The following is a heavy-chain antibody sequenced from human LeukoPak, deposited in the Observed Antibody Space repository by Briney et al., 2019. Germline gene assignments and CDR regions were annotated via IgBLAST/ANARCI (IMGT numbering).Heavy chain of an antibody. CDR2: IYYSGST. CDR1: GGSISSGGYY. J-gene: IGHJ4*02. V-gene: IGHV4-31*03. CDR3: ARGAYSSSWYDY. D-gene: IGHD6-13*01. Sequence: PSETLSLTCTVSGGSISSGGYYWSWIRQHPGKGLEWIGYIYYSGSTYYNPSLKSRVTISVDTSKNQFSLKLSSVTAADTAVYYCARGAYSSSWYDYWGQGTLVTVSS.